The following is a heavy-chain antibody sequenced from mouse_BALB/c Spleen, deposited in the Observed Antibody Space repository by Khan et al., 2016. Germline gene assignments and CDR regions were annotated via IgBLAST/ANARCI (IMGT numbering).Heavy chain of an antibody. CDR3: ARDYGNDNAMGY. CDR2: INPGSGGT. CDR1: GYDFTNYL. J-gene: IGHJ4*01. V-gene: IGHV1-54*01. D-gene: IGHD2-2*01. Sequence: QVQLQQSGAELVRPGTSVKVSCKASGYDFTNYLIEWVKQRPGQGLEWIGVINPGSGGTKYNEKFKGKATLTADTSSSTAYMQLSSLTSDDTAVYFYARDYGNDNAMGYWGQGTSVTVSS.